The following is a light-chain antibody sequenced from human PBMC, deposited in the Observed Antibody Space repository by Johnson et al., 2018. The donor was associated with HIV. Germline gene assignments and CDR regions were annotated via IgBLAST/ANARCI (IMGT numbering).Light chain of an antibody. CDR3: GAWDSSLSAYV. V-gene: IGLV1-51*01. CDR2: DNN. Sequence: QPVLTQPPSVSAAPGQKVTISCSGSSSNIGNNYVSWYQQLPGTAPKLLIYDNNKRPSGIPDRFSGSKSGTSATLAITGLQTGDEADYYCGAWDSSLSAYVFGTGTQVTV. CDR1: SSNIGNNY. J-gene: IGLJ1*01.